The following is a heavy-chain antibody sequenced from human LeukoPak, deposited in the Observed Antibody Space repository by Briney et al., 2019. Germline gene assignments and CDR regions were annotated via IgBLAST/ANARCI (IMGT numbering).Heavy chain of an antibody. V-gene: IGHV1-69*05. CDR3: ASSGEGYTSCPDY. J-gene: IGHJ4*02. CDR1: GGTFSSYA. D-gene: IGHD2-2*01. CDR2: IIPIFGTA. Sequence: ASVKVSCKASGGTFSSYAISWVRQAPGQGLEWMGGIIPIFGTANYAQEFQGRVTITTDESTSTAYMELSSLRSEDTAVYYCASSGEGYTSCPDYWGQGTLVTVSS.